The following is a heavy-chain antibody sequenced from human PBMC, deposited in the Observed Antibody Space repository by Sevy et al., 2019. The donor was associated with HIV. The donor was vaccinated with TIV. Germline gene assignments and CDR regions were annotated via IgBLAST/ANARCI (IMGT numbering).Heavy chain of an antibody. CDR2: IFRSGETT. D-gene: IGHD3-22*01. CDR3: AGARYDSSGSFDAFDI. CDR1: GFTFYNYA. J-gene: IGHJ3*02. Sequence: GGSLRLSCAASGFTFYNYAMNWVRQAPGKGLEWVSTIFRSGETTYYADSVKARFTISRDNSKNKLYLQMNSLRTEATALYYCAGARYDSSGSFDAFDIWGQGTMVTVSS. V-gene: IGHV3-23*01.